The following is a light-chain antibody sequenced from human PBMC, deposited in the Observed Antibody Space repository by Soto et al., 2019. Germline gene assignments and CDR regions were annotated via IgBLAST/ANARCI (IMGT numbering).Light chain of an antibody. Sequence: QSVLTQPPSASGSPGQSVTISCTGTSSDVGGYNYVSWYQQYPGKAPKLMIYEVTKRPSGVPDRFSGSKSGNTASLTVSVLQAEDEADYYCSSYAGSNNLVFGGGTKLTVL. CDR3: SSYAGSNNLV. CDR1: SSDVGGYNY. CDR2: EVT. V-gene: IGLV2-8*01. J-gene: IGLJ2*01.